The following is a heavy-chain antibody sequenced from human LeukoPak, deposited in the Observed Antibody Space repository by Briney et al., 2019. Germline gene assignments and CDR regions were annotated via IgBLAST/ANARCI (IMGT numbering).Heavy chain of an antibody. J-gene: IGHJ6*03. D-gene: IGHD2-2*01. CDR2: ISANAVST. Sequence: GSLRLSCAASGFTFSSYTMNWVRQAPGKGLEWVSGISANAVSTYYADSVKGRFTISRDNSKNTLYLHMDRLGTEDTAVYYCASMPSTEIYYFYYMDVWGKGTTFTVSS. CDR3: ASMPSTEIYYFYYMDV. V-gene: IGHV3-23*01. CDR1: GFTFSSYT.